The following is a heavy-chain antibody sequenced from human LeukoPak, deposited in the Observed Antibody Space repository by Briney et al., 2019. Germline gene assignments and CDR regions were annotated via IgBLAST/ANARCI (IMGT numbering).Heavy chain of an antibody. V-gene: IGHV3-23*01. Sequence: GGSLRLSCAASGFTFSSYAMSWVRQAPGKGLEWVSAISGTGGRTYYADSVKGRFTISRDNSKNTLYLQMNSLRAEDTAVYYCAKDWAVSDIMKPYWGQGTLVIVSS. CDR1: GFTFSSYA. D-gene: IGHD6-19*01. J-gene: IGHJ4*02. CDR3: AKDWAVSDIMKPY. CDR2: ISGTGGRT.